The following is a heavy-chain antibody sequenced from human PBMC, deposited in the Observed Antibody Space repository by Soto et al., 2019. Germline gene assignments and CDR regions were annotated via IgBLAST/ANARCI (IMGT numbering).Heavy chain of an antibody. Sequence: QVQLVQSGAEVKKPESSVRVSCKASGGTFNSYAITWVRQAPGQGLEWMGGTIPMFGTTNYAEKFQGTFTITADESTNTASMELSSLRSEDTAVYYCTRCGIRYHSIGYYLGIDGMDVWGQGTTVIVSS. CDR1: GGTFNSYA. CDR2: TIPMFGTT. CDR3: TRCGIRYHSIGYYLGIDGMDV. D-gene: IGHD3-22*01. V-gene: IGHV1-69*12. J-gene: IGHJ6*02.